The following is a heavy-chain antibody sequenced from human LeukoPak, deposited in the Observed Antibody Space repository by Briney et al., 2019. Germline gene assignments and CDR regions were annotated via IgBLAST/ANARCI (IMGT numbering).Heavy chain of an antibody. Sequence: GGSLRLSCAASGHTYSSNYIRGVRQAPGKGLEGVSVIYSGGSTYYADSVKGRFTISRDNSKNTLYLQMNSLRAEDTAVYYCASGSVIYRTPYYYMDVWGTGTTVTVSS. V-gene: IGHV3-53*01. D-gene: IGHD3-10*01. J-gene: IGHJ6*03. CDR2: IYSGGST. CDR3: ASGSVIYRTPYYYMDV. CDR1: GHTYSSNY.